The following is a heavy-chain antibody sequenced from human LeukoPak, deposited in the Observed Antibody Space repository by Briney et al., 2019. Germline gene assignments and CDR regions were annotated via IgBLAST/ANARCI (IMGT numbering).Heavy chain of an antibody. CDR3: AKDKGEYDFWSGRYYYYMDV. J-gene: IGHJ6*03. V-gene: IGHV3-48*04. D-gene: IGHD3/OR15-3a*01. Sequence: GGSLRLSCAASGFTFSSYSMNWVRQAPGKGLEWVSYISSSSSTIYYADSVKGRFTISRDNAKNSLYLQMNSLRAEDMAFYYCAKDKGEYDFWSGRYYYYMDVWGKGTTVTVSS. CDR1: GFTFSSYS. CDR2: ISSSSSTI.